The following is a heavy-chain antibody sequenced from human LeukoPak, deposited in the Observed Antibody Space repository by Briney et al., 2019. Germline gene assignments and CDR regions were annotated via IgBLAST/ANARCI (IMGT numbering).Heavy chain of an antibody. CDR1: GFTFSSYA. J-gene: IGHJ3*02. V-gene: IGHV3-7*01. Sequence: GGSLRLSCAASGFTFSSYAMSWVRQAPGKGLEWVANIKPDGSDKYYVDSVKGRFTISRDNAKNSLYLQMNSLRAEDTAVYYCASPEWLPDSFDIWGQGTMVTVSS. CDR2: IKPDGSDK. CDR3: ASPEWLPDSFDI. D-gene: IGHD3-3*01.